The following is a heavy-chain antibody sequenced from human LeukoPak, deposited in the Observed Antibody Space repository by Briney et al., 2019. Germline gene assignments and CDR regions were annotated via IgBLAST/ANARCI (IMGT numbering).Heavy chain of an antibody. CDR3: ARGGSPPGAFDV. CDR2: IGTAGDT. CDR1: RFTFSIYD. J-gene: IGHJ3*01. V-gene: IGHV3-13*01. D-gene: IGHD3-10*01. Sequence: RGSPRVSCADSRFTFSIYDMHWVRHATGKGLEWVSAIGTAGDTYYPGSVKGRFTISRENAKNSLYLQMNSLRAGDTAVYYCARGGSPPGAFDVWGQGTMVTVSS.